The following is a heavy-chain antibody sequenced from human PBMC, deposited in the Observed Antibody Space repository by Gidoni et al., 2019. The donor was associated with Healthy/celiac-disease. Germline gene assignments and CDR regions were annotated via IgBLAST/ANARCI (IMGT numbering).Heavy chain of an antibody. V-gene: IGHV3-33*01. CDR1: GFTFSSYG. CDR2: IWYDGSNK. CDR3: ARMGDGYNQGPDY. D-gene: IGHD5-12*01. Sequence: QVQLVESGGGVVQPGRSLRLSCAASGFTFSSYGMHWVRQAPGKGLEWVAVIWYDGSNKYYADSVKGRFTISRDNSKNTLYLQMNSLRAEDTAVYYCARMGDGYNQGPDYWGQGTLVTVSS. J-gene: IGHJ4*01.